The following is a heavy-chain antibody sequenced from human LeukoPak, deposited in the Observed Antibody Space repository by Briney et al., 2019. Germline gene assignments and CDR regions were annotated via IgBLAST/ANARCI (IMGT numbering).Heavy chain of an antibody. Sequence: SETLSLTCTVSGGSISSSSYYWGWIRQPPGKGLEWIGSIYYSGSTYYNPSLKSRVTISVDTSKNQFSLKLSSVTAADTAVYYCASDPVAGRNWFDPWGQGTLVTVSS. V-gene: IGHV4-39*01. CDR1: GGSISSSSYY. J-gene: IGHJ5*02. CDR2: IYYSGST. CDR3: ASDPVAGRNWFDP. D-gene: IGHD6-19*01.